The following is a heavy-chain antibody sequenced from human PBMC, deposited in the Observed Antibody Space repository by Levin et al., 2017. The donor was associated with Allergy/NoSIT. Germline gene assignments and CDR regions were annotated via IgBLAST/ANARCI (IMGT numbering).Heavy chain of an antibody. CDR3: ARGDPSIFGVVITQLDV. Sequence: GESLKISCAASGFTFSSYSMNWVRQAPGKGLEWVSYISSSSSTIYYADSVKGRFTISRDNAKNSLYLQMNSLRAEDTAVYYCARGDPSIFGVVITQLDVWGQGTLVTVSS. V-gene: IGHV3-48*01. J-gene: IGHJ4*02. CDR1: GFTFSSYS. CDR2: ISSSSSTI. D-gene: IGHD3-3*01.